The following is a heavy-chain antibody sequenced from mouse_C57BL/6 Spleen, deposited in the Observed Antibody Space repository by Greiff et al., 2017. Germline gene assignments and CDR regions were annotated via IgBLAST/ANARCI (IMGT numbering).Heavy chain of an antibody. Sequence: EVQLQQSGPELVKPGASVKISCKASGYSFTGYYMHWVKQSSEKSLEWIGEINPSTGGTSYNQKFKGKATLTVDKSSSTAYMQLKSLTSEDSAVYYCARVNWDRYFDYWGQGTTLTVSS. J-gene: IGHJ2*01. D-gene: IGHD4-1*01. CDR3: ARVNWDRYFDY. V-gene: IGHV1-43*01. CDR1: GYSFTGYY. CDR2: INPSTGGT.